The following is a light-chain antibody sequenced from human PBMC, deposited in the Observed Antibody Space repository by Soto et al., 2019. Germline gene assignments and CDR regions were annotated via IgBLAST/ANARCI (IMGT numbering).Light chain of an antibody. CDR1: QSISSW. J-gene: IGKJ5*01. CDR3: QQYNSYAQT. CDR2: DAS. V-gene: IGKV1-5*01. Sequence: DIQMTQSPSTLSASVGDRATITCRASQSISSWLAWYQQKPGKAPKLLIYDASSLESGVPSRFSVSGSFTEFTLNLSSLQPDDFATYYCQQYNSYAQTFGQGT.